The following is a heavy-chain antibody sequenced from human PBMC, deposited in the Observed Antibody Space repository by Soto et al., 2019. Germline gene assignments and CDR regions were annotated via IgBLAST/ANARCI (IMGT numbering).Heavy chain of an antibody. V-gene: IGHV4-39*01. J-gene: IGHJ5*02. CDR1: GGSISSSSYY. D-gene: IGHD6-19*01. CDR2: IYYSGST. CDR3: ARADRSGWYGGDNWFDP. Sequence: PSETLSLTCTVSGGSISSSSYYRGWIRQPPGKGIERIGSIYYSGSTYYKTSLKSRVTISVDTSKNQFSLKLSSVTAADTAAYYCARADRSGWYGGDNWFDPRGQGTLVTVSS.